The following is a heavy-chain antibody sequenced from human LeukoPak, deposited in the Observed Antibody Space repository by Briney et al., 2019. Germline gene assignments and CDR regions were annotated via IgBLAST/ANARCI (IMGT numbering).Heavy chain of an antibody. CDR2: ISAISGST. D-gene: IGHD6-13*01. J-gene: IGHJ4*02. V-gene: IGHV3-23*01. CDR3: AKGGSSSWDYFDH. CDR1: GFTFSSYG. Sequence: PGGTLRLSCAASGFTFSSYGMSWVRQAPGKGLEWVSTISAISGSTYFADSVKGRFTISRDNSKNTLYLQMNSLRAEDTAVYYCAKGGSSSWDYFDHWGQGTLVTVSS.